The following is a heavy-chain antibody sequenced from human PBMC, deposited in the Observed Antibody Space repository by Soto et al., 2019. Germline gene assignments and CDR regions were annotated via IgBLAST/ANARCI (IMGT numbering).Heavy chain of an antibody. Sequence: PSETLFLTCSFYCGSVSGYYWSFVRHPRGKGLEWIGEINHSGSTNYNPSLKSRVTISVDTSKNQFSLKLSSVTAADTAVYYCARGASVVVVPAAMIGWFDPWGQGTLVTVSS. CDR3: ARGASVVVVPAAMIGWFDP. CDR1: CGSVSGYY. J-gene: IGHJ5*02. CDR2: INHSGST. D-gene: IGHD2-2*01. V-gene: IGHV4-34*01.